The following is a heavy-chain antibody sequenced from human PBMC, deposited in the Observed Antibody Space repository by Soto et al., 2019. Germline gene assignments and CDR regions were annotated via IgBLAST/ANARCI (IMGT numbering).Heavy chain of an antibody. V-gene: IGHV3-23*01. CDR2: IISNSGST. J-gene: IGHJ3*02. Sequence: PGGSLRLSCGASGFTFSSYAMSWVCQAPGKGLECVSGIISNSGSTYYADSVKGRFTISRDNSKNTLYLQMNSLRAEDTAVYYCAKDSRYSGYVRSFDIWGQGTMVTVSS. CDR1: GFTFSSYA. CDR3: AKDSRYSGYVRSFDI. D-gene: IGHD5-12*01.